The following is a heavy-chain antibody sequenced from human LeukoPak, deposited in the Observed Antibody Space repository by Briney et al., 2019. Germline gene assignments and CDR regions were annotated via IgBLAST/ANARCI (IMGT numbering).Heavy chain of an antibody. D-gene: IGHD6-19*01. CDR2: TDYRSKWHD. J-gene: IGHJ4*02. V-gene: IGHV6-1*01. Sequence: SQTLSLTCAISGDSVSSNNGAWNWIRQSPSRGLEWLGRTDYRSKWHDDYAESMKGRITISPDTSKNQFSLHVYAVTPEDTAVYYCARDVGTSGWHTFDYWGQGTLVTVSS. CDR3: ARDVGTSGWHTFDY. CDR1: GDSVSSNNGA.